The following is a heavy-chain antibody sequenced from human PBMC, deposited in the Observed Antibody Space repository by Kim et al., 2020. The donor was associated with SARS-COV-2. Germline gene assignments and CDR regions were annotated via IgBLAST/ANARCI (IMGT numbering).Heavy chain of an antibody. J-gene: IGHJ6*02. V-gene: IGHV4-39*07. CDR3: ARDGLLWFGESYGMDV. D-gene: IGHD3-10*01. Sequence: PSPKSRVTISVDTSKNQFSLKLSSVTAADTAVYYCARDGLLWFGESYGMDVWGQGTTVTVSS.